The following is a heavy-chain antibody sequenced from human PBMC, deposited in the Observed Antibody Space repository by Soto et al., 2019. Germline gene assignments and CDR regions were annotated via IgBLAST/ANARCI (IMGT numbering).Heavy chain of an antibody. V-gene: IGHV3-21*04. CDR1: GFTFSSYS. D-gene: IGHD6-13*01. J-gene: IGHJ4*02. CDR2: ISSSSSYI. CDR3: ARGVNGIDY. Sequence: EVQLVESGGGLVKPGGSLRLSCAGSGFTFSSYSMYWVRQAPGKGLEWVSSISSSSSYIYYADSVKGRFTISRDNAKNSLYLLMNSLRAYDTAVYYCARGVNGIDYCGQGSLVTVSS.